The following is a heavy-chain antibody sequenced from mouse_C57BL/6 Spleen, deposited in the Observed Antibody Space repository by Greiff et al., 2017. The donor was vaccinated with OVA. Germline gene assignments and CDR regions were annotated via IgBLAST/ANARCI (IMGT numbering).Heavy chain of an antibody. CDR2: INPGSGGT. CDR1: GYAFTNYL. D-gene: IGHD2-5*01. J-gene: IGHJ2*01. CDR3: ARLNSNGYFDY. Sequence: QVQLKESGAELVRPGTSVKVSCKASGYAFTNYLIEWVKQRPGQGLEWIGVINPGSGGTNYNEKFKGKATLTADKSSSTAYMQLSSLTSEDSAVYFCARLNSNGYFDYWGQGTTLTVSS. V-gene: IGHV1-54*01.